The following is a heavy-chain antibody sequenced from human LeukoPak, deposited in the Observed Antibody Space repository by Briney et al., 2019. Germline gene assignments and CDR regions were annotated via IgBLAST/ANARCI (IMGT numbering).Heavy chain of an antibody. J-gene: IGHJ4*02. V-gene: IGHV4-4*07. CDR1: GGSITGYY. D-gene: IGHD2-2*01. Sequence: PSESLCLTCTVSGGSITGYYLSWLRQPAGKGLEWIGRMYSSGTTLYNPSLKSRLTMSIDTSKNPFYLQLTSLTAEDTAVYYCARQPTSHPFDLGGQGTLVTVSP. CDR3: ARQPTSHPFDL. CDR2: MYSSGTT.